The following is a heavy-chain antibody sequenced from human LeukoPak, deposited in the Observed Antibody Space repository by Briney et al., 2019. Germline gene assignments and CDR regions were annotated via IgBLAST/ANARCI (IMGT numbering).Heavy chain of an antibody. V-gene: IGHV3-23*01. CDR2: INSGGDNT. J-gene: IGHJ4*02. D-gene: IGHD1-26*01. Sequence: GGSLRLPCAASGFTFSTSAMTGVPQAPGKGLEWVSAINSGGDNTVYADYVKGRLTISRDNSKNTLYLQMNSLRAEDTAIYYCTKGGSYAPLDYWGQGTLVTVSS. CDR1: GFTFSTSA. CDR3: TKGGSYAPLDY.